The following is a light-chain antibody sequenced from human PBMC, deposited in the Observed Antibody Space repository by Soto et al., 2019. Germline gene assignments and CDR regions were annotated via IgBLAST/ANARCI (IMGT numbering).Light chain of an antibody. J-gene: IGKJ2*01. CDR2: GSS. CDR1: QSVSNKY. Sequence: EVVLPQCPGTLSLSPGERATLSCRASQSVSNKYLAWYQQKPGQAPRLLIFGSSDRATGIPDRFSGSGSGTDFTLTISRLEPEDFAVYYCQQYGSSPPYTFGQGTKLEIK. CDR3: QQYGSSPPYT. V-gene: IGKV3-20*01.